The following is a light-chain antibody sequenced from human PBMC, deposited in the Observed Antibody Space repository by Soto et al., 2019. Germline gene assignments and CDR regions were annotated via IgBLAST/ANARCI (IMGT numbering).Light chain of an antibody. CDR2: YDS. V-gene: IGLV3-21*04. CDR1: NIGTKS. Sequence: SYELTQPPSVSVAPGKTATITCGGDNIGTKSVHWYQQKPGQAPVLVIYYDSDRPSGIPERFSGSTSGNTATLTISRVEPGDEADFYCQVWDGPTDHWVFGGGTKVTVL. J-gene: IGLJ3*02. CDR3: QVWDGPTDHWV.